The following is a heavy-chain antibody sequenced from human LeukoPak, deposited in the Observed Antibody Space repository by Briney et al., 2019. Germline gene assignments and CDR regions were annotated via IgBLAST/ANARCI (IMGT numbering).Heavy chain of an antibody. CDR3: ASGPTDKYYYDSSGYFGHYYYYGMDV. D-gene: IGHD3-22*01. Sequence: SVKVSCKASGGTFSSYAISWVRQAPGQGLEWMGGIIPIFGTANYAQKSQGRVTITADESTSTAYMELSSLRSEDTAVYYCASGPTDKYYYDSSGYFGHYYYYGMDVWGQGTTVTVSS. V-gene: IGHV1-69*13. CDR2: IIPIFGTA. J-gene: IGHJ6*02. CDR1: GGTFSSYA.